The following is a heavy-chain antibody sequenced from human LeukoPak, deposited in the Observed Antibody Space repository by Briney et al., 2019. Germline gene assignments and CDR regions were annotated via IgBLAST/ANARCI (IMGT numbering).Heavy chain of an antibody. Sequence: SETLSLTCGVSGGAFSDYYWSWIRQAPGKGLEWIGEMIQSGSSNYNPSLRSRVAISGDTSRNQFSLKLNSFTAADTAVYYCARGNIVATILGGLHGTTAFDFWGQGILVTVSS. CDR2: MIQSGSS. CDR1: GGAFSDYY. J-gene: IGHJ4*02. CDR3: ARGNIVATILGGLHGTTAFDF. V-gene: IGHV4-34*01. D-gene: IGHD5-12*01.